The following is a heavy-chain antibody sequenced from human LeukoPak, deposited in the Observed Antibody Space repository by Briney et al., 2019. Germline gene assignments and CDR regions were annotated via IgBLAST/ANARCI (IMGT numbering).Heavy chain of an antibody. V-gene: IGHV3-48*01. CDR3: ASYCSTTSCYAVDY. D-gene: IGHD2-2*01. Sequence: GGSLRLSCAASAFTFSSYSMSWVRQAPGKGLEWVSYISSSGSTTYYADSVKGRFTISRDNAKNSLYLQMNSLRAEDTAVYYCASYCSTTSCYAVDYWGQGTLVTVSS. CDR2: ISSSGSTT. CDR1: AFTFSSYS. J-gene: IGHJ4*02.